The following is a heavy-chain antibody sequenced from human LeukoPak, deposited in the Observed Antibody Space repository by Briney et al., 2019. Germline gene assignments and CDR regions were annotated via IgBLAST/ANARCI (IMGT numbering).Heavy chain of an antibody. CDR1: GFTFSSYA. V-gene: IGHV3-30*04. CDR2: ISYGGSNK. Sequence: PGGSLRLSCAASGFTFSSYAMHWVRQAPGKGLEWVAVISYGGSNKYYADSVKGRFTISRDNSKNTLYLQMNSLRAEDTAVYYCARDGITGTILYPDYWGQGTLVTVSS. CDR3: ARDGITGTILYPDY. J-gene: IGHJ4*02. D-gene: IGHD1-20*01.